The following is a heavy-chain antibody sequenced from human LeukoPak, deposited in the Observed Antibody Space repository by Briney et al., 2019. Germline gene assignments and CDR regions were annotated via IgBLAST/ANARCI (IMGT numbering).Heavy chain of an antibody. D-gene: IGHD3-10*01. CDR1: GFTFSSYG. CDR2: IRYDGSNK. CDR3: ANAPSSPSLSVLLWFGEPVGAFDI. J-gene: IGHJ3*02. Sequence: GGSLRLSCAASGFTFSSYGMHWVRQAPGKGLEWVAFIRYDGSNKYYADSVKGRFTISRDNSKNTLYLQMNSLRAEDTAVYYCANAPSSPSLSVLLWFGEPVGAFDIWGQGTMVTVSS. V-gene: IGHV3-30*02.